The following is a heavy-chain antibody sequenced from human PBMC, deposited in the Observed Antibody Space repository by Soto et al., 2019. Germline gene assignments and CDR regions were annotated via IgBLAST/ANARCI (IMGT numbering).Heavy chain of an antibody. D-gene: IGHD2-21*02. J-gene: IGHJ4*02. CDR1: GGTFSSYA. CDR3: ARASVVVTAIYYFDY. V-gene: IGHV1-69*13. Sequence: SVKVSCKASGGTFSSYAISWVRQAPGQGLEWMGGIIPIFGTANYAQKFQGRVTITADESTSTAYMELSSLRSEDTAVYYCARASVVVTAIYYFDYWGQGXLVTVSS. CDR2: IIPIFGTA.